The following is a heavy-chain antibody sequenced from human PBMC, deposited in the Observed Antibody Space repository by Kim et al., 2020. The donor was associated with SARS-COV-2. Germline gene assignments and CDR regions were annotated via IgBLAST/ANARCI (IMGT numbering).Heavy chain of an antibody. J-gene: IGHJ6*03. Sequence: GGSLRLSCAASGFTFGDYAMHWVRQAPWKGLEWVSGISWNSGSICYADSVQGRFTISRDNAKNSLYLQMNSLRAEDTALYYCAKDESGGYYYYYMDLWGKGTTVIVSS. CDR1: GFTFGDYA. V-gene: IGHV3-9*01. CDR3: AKDESGGYYYYYMDL. D-gene: IGHD3-10*01. CDR2: ISWNSGSI.